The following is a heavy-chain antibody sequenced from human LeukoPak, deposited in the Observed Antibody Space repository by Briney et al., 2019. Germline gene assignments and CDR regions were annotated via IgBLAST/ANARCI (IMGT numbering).Heavy chain of an antibody. V-gene: IGHV1-2*02. CDR1: GYTFTGYY. CDR2: INPNSGGT. J-gene: IGHJ4*02. D-gene: IGHD3-22*01. Sequence: ASVKVSCKASGYTFTGYYMHWVRQAPGQGLEWMGWINPNSGGTNYAQKFQGRVTMTRDTSISTAYMELSRLRSDDTAVYYCARVPYYYDSSGHWDYWGQGTLVTVSS. CDR3: ARVPYYYDSSGHWDY.